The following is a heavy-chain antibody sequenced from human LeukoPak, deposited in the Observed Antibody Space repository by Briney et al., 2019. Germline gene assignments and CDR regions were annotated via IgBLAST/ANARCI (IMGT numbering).Heavy chain of an antibody. CDR3: ARAFRYCSGGSCYWFDP. Sequence: GASVKVSCKASGYTFTGYYMHWVRRAPGQGLEWMGWINPNSGGTNYAQKFQGRVTMTRDTSISTAYMELSRLRSDDTAVYYCARAFRYCSGGSCYWFDPWGQGTLVTVSS. J-gene: IGHJ5*02. V-gene: IGHV1-2*02. CDR1: GYTFTGYY. CDR2: INPNSGGT. D-gene: IGHD2-15*01.